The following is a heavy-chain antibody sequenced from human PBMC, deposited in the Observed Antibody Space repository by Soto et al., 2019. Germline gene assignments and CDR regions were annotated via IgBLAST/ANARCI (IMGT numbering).Heavy chain of an antibody. V-gene: IGHV3-66*01. D-gene: IGHD1-26*01. J-gene: IGHJ3*02. Sequence: GGSLRLSCAASGFTVSSNYMSWVRQAPGKGLEWVSVIYSGGSTYYSDSVKGRCTISRDNSKNTLYLQRNSLRAEDTAVYYFARDFSTVGYYYGLWQRELRAAFDIWGQGTMVTVSS. CDR2: IYSGGST. CDR3: ARDFSTVGYYYGLWQRELRAAFDI. CDR1: GFTVSSNY.